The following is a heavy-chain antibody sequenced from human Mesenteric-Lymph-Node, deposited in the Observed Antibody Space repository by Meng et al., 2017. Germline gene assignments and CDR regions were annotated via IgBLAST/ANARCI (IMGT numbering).Heavy chain of an antibody. Sequence: ASVKVSCKVSGYTLTELSMHWVRQAPGKGLEWMGGFDPEDGETIYAQKFQGRVTMTEDTSTDTAYMELSSLRSEETAVYYCATFQHIQYYYYGMDVWGQGTTVTVSS. V-gene: IGHV1-24*01. CDR2: FDPEDGET. CDR3: ATFQHIQYYYYGMDV. CDR1: GYTLTELS. D-gene: IGHD2-21*01. J-gene: IGHJ6*02.